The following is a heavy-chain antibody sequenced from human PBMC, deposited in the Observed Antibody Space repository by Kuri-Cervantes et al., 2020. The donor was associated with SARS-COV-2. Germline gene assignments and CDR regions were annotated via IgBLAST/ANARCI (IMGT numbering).Heavy chain of an antibody. CDR1: GFTFASYA. J-gene: IGHJ5*02. Sequence: GGSLRLSCAASGFTFASYAMHWVRQAPGKGLEWVTLISYDGINKFYADSVRGRFTISRDNSKNTLYLQMNSLRAEDTAVYYCAKDRTKQRLGWFDPWGQGTLVTVSS. CDR3: AKDRTKQRLGWFDP. V-gene: IGHV3-30-3*01. D-gene: IGHD1-1*01. CDR2: ISYDGINK.